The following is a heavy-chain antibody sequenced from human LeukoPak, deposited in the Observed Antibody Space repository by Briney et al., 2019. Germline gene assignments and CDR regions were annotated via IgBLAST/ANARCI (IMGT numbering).Heavy chain of an antibody. J-gene: IGHJ4*02. CDR2: ISGSGGST. Sequence: GGSLRLSCAASGFTFSSYAMSWVRQAPGKGLEWVSAISGSGGSTYYADSVKGRFTISRDNSKNTLYLQMNSLRAEDTAVYYCAKDPKTIVVVPAAGFDYWGQGTLVTVSS. D-gene: IGHD2-2*01. V-gene: IGHV3-23*01. CDR3: AKDPKTIVVVPAAGFDY. CDR1: GFTFSSYA.